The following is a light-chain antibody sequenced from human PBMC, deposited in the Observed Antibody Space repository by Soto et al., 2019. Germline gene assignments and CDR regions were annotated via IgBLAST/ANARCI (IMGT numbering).Light chain of an antibody. J-gene: IGLJ2*01. CDR1: GSSIGTNT. V-gene: IGLV1-44*01. CDR2: GNN. Sequence: QSVLTQPPSASGTPGQRVTISCSGSGSSIGTNTVNWYRQLPGTAPKLLNYGNNQRPSGVPDRFSGSKSGTSASMAISGLRAEDEAEYYCTAWDGSLNNVLFGGGTKLTVL. CDR3: TAWDGSLNNVL.